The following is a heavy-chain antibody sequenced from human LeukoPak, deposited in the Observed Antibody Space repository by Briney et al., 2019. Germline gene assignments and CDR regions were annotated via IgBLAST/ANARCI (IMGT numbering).Heavy chain of an antibody. V-gene: IGHV4-61*02. CDR3: ACIVVVPAADAFDI. CDR1: GGSISSGSYY. D-gene: IGHD2-2*01. CDR2: IYTSGST. Sequence: MSSETLSLTCTVSGGSISSGSYYWSWIRQPAGKGLEWIGRIYTSGSTNYNPSLKSRVTISVDTSKNQFSLKLSSVTAADTAVYYCACIVVVPAADAFDIWGQGTMVTVSS. J-gene: IGHJ3*02.